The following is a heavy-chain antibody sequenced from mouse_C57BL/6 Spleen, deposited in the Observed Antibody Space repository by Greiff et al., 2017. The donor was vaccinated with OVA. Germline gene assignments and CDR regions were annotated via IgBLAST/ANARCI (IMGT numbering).Heavy chain of an antibody. CDR1: GFTFSSYA. CDR3: TREDTTVGASCWYFEV. V-gene: IGHV5-9-1*02. D-gene: IGHD1-1*01. Sequence: EVKLEESGAGLVKPGGSLKLSCAASGFTFSSYAMSWVRQTPEKRLEWVAYISSGGGYIYYADTVKGRFTISRDNARHPLYLQMISLTPEDTAMDYVTREDTTVGASCWYFEVWGTGTTVTGAS. J-gene: IGHJ1*03. CDR2: ISSGGGYI.